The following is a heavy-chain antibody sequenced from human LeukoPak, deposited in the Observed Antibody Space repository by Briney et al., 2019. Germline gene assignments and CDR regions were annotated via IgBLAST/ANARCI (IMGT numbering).Heavy chain of an antibody. J-gene: IGHJ6*02. D-gene: IGHD3-16*01. CDR3: ARERGGNSGMDV. CDR2: IYSGGIT. V-gene: IGHV3-53*01. CDR1: GITVSANY. Sequence: GGSLRLSCAASGITVSANYMNWVRQPPGKGLEWVSVIYSGGITYYADSVKGRVTISRDNSKNTLYLQMNSLRAEDTAVYYCARERGGNSGMDVWGQGTTVTVSS.